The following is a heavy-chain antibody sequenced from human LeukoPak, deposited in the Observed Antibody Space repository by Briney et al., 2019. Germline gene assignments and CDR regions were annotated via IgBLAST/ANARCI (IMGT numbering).Heavy chain of an antibody. CDR1: GFTFSSYG. Sequence: GGSLRLSCAASGFTFSSYGMHWVRQAPGKGLEWVAVISYDGSNKYYADSVKGRFTISRDNSKNTLYLQMNSLRAEDTAVYYCAKEMMVDEATGAWGQGTLVTVSS. CDR2: ISYDGSNK. J-gene: IGHJ5*02. D-gene: IGHD2-8*01. CDR3: AKEMMVDEATGA. V-gene: IGHV3-30*18.